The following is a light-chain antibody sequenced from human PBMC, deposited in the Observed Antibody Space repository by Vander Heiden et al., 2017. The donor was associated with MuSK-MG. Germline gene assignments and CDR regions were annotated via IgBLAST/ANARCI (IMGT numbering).Light chain of an antibody. J-gene: IGKJ2*01. CDR2: GAS. V-gene: IGKV3D-15*01. CDR1: RGISNN. Sequence: VMPPSAATLSVSRGEAAPLCCGASRGISNNLAWYQQRPGQPPRLLIYGASTRAAAISGRFSGDGAGTEFTLTISSLESEDVAVYYCQQFDNWPDTFGQGTKLEIK. CDR3: QQFDNWPDT.